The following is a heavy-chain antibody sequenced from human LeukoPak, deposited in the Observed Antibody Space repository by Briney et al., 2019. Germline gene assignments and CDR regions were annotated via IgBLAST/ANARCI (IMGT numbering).Heavy chain of an antibody. D-gene: IGHD3-22*01. V-gene: IGHV4-61*01. CDR1: GGSVSSGSYY. CDR2: IYYSGST. Sequence: SETLSLTCTVSGGSVSSGSYYWSWIRQPPGKGLEWIGYIYYSGSTNYNPSLKSRVTISVDTSKNQFSLKLSSVTAADTAVYYCARDWRRYYDSVVADAFDIWGQGTMVTVSS. J-gene: IGHJ3*02. CDR3: ARDWRRYYDSVVADAFDI.